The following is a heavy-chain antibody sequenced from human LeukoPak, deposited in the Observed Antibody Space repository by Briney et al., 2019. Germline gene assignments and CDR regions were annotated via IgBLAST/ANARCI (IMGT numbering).Heavy chain of an antibody. V-gene: IGHV3-53*01. CDR2: IYSGGST. D-gene: IGHD1-26*01. CDR1: GFTFSSYA. Sequence: GGSLRLSCAASGFTFSSYAMHWVRQAPGKGLEWVSIIYSGGSTFYADSVKGRFTISRDNSKNTLYLQMNSLRAEDTAVYYCARGGSYLSAFDIWGQGTMVTVSS. J-gene: IGHJ3*02. CDR3: ARGGSYLSAFDI.